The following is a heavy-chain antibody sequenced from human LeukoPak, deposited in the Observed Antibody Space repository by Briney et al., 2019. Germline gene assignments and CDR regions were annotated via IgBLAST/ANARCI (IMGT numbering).Heavy chain of an antibody. CDR1: GYTFTGYY. D-gene: IGHD3-22*01. CDR2: INPNSGGT. V-gene: IGHV1-2*02. Sequence: ASVKVSCKASGYTFTGYYMHWVRQAPGQGLEWMGWINPNSGGTNYAQKFQGRVTMTRDTSTSTAYMELSRLRSDDTAVYYCASEIGGHSSGYYPGAFDIWGQGTLVTVSS. J-gene: IGHJ4*02. CDR3: ASEIGGHSSGYYPGAFDI.